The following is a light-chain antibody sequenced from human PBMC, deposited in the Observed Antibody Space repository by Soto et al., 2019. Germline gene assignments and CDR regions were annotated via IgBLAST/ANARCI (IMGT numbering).Light chain of an antibody. Sequence: FLMTQSPDSLPVSLVERATINCKASQVVLSNNNNYLAWFQQKPGQRPRLFIYWASTRGSGVPDRFSGSGYGKDFTLTISNVEAEDVAIYYCQQYHSAPITFGQGTRLEI. CDR1: QVVLSNNNNY. V-gene: IGKV4-1*01. CDR3: QQYHSAPIT. J-gene: IGKJ5*01. CDR2: WAS.